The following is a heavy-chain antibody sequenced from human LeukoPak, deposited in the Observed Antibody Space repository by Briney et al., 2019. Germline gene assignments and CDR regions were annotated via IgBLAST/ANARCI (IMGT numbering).Heavy chain of an antibody. Sequence: GASVKVSCKTSGYTFSNYGISWVRQAPGQGLEWMGWITAYNGNRLYAQRFQGRITLTTDTSTSTSYMELRSLEYDDTAIYYCAKDQSVSGSYGHDYWGQGTLVIVPS. J-gene: IGHJ4*02. CDR3: AKDQSVSGSYGHDY. V-gene: IGHV1-18*01. CDR1: GYTFSNYG. CDR2: ITAYNGNR. D-gene: IGHD3-16*01.